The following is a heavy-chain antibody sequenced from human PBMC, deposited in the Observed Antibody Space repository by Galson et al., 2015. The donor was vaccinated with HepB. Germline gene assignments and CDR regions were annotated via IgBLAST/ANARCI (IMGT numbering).Heavy chain of an antibody. CDR1: GFTFSSYS. CDR3: ARDSYGSGSYSPRDYFDY. Sequence: SLRLSCAASGFTFSSYSMNWVRQAPGKGLEWVSYISSSGSTIYYADSVKGRFTISRDNAKNSLYLQMNSLRAEDAAVYYCARDSYGSGSYSPRDYFDYWGQGTLVTVSS. D-gene: IGHD3-10*01. J-gene: IGHJ4*02. CDR2: ISSSGSTI. V-gene: IGHV3-48*01.